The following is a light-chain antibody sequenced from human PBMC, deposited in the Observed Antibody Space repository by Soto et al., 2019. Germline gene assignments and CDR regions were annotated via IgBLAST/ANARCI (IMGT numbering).Light chain of an antibody. J-gene: IGKJ5*01. Sequence: EVVLTQSPGTLSLSPGERATLSCRASQSFSSSYLAWYQQKPGQAPRLLIYGASTRATGIPDRFSGSGSGTDFTLTICRLEPEDFAVYDCQQYGSSPRITFGQGTRLEIK. CDR1: QSFSSSY. V-gene: IGKV3-20*01. CDR3: QQYGSSPRIT. CDR2: GAS.